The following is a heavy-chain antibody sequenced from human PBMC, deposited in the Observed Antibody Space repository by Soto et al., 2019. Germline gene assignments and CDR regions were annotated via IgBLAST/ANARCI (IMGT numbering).Heavy chain of an antibody. V-gene: IGHV4-61*01. D-gene: IGHD2-2*01. CDR1: GGSVSSGNYY. Sequence: PSETLSLTCTVSGGSVSSGNYYWSWIRQPPGKGLEWIGYFYYSWSTNYNPSLQSRVTISVDTSKNQFSLKLSSVTAADTAVYYCARAVLPATAPFDYWGQGTLVTVS. CDR2: FYYSWST. CDR3: ARAVLPATAPFDY. J-gene: IGHJ4*02.